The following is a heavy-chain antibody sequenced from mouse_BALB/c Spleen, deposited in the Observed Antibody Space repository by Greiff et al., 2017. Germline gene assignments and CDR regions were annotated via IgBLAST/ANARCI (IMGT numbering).Heavy chain of an antibody. CDR2: IWSGGST. D-gene: IGHD2-12*01. CDR1: GFSLTSYG. J-gene: IGHJ3*01. CDR3: ARKKGLYEWFAY. V-gene: IGHV2-2*02. Sequence: VQLQQSGPGLVQPSQSLTITCTVSGFSLTSYGVHWVRQSPGKGLEWLGVIWSGGSTDYNATFISRLSISTDNSKSQVFFKMNSLQANDTAIYYCARKKGLYEWFAYWGQGTLVTVSA.